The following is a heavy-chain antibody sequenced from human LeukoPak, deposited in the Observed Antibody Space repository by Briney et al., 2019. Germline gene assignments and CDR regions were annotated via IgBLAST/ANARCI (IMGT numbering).Heavy chain of an antibody. CDR2: ISSSGSTI. V-gene: IGHV3-48*03. CDR3: ARVPSLNWFDP. J-gene: IGHJ5*02. Sequence: PGGSLRLSCAASGFTFSSYEMNWVRQAPGKGLEWVSYISSSGSTIYYADSVKGRFTISRDNAKNSLYLQMNSLRAEDTAVYYCARVPSLNWFDPWGQGTLVTVSS. CDR1: GFTFSSYE.